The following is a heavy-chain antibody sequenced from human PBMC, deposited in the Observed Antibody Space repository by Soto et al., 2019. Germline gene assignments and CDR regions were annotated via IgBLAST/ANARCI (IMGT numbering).Heavy chain of an antibody. CDR1: GGTFTKYA. V-gene: IGHV1-69*01. CDR3: ASGVGVLGGSSGWADYALDV. Sequence: QVQLVQSGAAVRKPGSSVKVSCKASGGTFTKYAITWVRQAPRQGLEWMGGIVPLPGTTNYAQKFRGRVTISADESTSTVYLELSSLRSEDTAVYYCASGVGVLGGSSGWADYALDVWGQGTMVIVSS. J-gene: IGHJ3*01. CDR2: IVPLPGTT. D-gene: IGHD6-19*01.